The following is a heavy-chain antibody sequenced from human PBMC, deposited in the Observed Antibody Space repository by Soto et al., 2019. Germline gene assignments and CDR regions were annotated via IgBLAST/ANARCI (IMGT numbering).Heavy chain of an antibody. Sequence: SETLSLTCAVYGGSFSGYYWSWIRQPPGKGLEWIGEINHSGSTNYNPSLKSRVTISVDTSKNQFSLKLSSVTAADTAVYYCARVRGSRDIVVVLAANSRNGMDVWGQGTTVTVSS. V-gene: IGHV4-34*01. CDR1: GGSFSGYY. J-gene: IGHJ6*02. D-gene: IGHD2-2*01. CDR3: ARVRGSRDIVVVLAANSRNGMDV. CDR2: INHSGST.